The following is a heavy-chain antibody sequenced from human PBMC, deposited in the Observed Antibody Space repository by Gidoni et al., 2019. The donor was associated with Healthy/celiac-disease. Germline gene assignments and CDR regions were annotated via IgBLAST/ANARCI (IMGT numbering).Heavy chain of an antibody. Sequence: QLQLQESGPGLVKPSETLSLTCTVPGGSISSSSYYWGWIRQPPGKGLEWIGSIYYSGSTYYNPSLKSRVTISVDTSKNQFSLKLSSVTAADTAVYYCARQGGWKPDDAFDIWGQGTMVTVSS. D-gene: IGHD6-19*01. V-gene: IGHV4-39*01. CDR1: GGSISSSSYY. J-gene: IGHJ3*02. CDR2: IYYSGST. CDR3: ARQGGWKPDDAFDI.